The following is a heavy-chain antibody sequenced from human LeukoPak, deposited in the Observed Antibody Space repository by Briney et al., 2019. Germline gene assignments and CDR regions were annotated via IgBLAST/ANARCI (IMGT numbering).Heavy chain of an antibody. CDR3: ARAHSIASYYYGVDV. V-gene: IGHV4-39*07. Sequence: SATLSLTCTVSGGSISSSYSYWGWIRQPPGKGLEWIGNIYYSGSTYYSPSLTSRVTVSVDTSENQFSLKLSSVTAADTAVYYCARAHSIASYYYGVDVWGQGTTVTVSS. CDR1: GGSISSSYSY. CDR2: IYYSGST. D-gene: IGHD2/OR15-2a*01. J-gene: IGHJ6*02.